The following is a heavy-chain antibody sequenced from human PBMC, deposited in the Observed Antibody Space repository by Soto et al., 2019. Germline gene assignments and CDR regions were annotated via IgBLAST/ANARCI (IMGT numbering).Heavy chain of an antibody. D-gene: IGHD2-15*01. CDR3: SRDGSNGGYFDY. CDR1: GYTFTAYY. Sequence: AASVKVSCKTSGYTFTAYYIQWVRQAPGQGLEWMGWINSNNGATKYAQKFQGRVSMTRDTSTNTAYMELTRLTSDDTAVYYCSRDGSNGGYFDYWGQGALVTVSS. CDR2: INSNNGAT. J-gene: IGHJ4*02. V-gene: IGHV1-2*02.